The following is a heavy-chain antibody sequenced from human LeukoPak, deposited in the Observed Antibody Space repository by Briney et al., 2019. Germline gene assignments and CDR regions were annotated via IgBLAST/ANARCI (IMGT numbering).Heavy chain of an antibody. CDR3: ARHEGIAVAGTADY. V-gene: IGHV5-10-1*01. CDR2: IDPSDSYT. CDR1: GYRYTSYW. D-gene: IGHD6-19*01. J-gene: IGHJ4*02. Sequence: GESLRISFQGSGYRYTSYWISWVRPMPGKGLGWMGRIDPSDSYTNYSPSFQGHVTISADKSISTAYLQWSSLKASDTAMYYCARHEGIAVAGTADYWGQGTLVTVSS.